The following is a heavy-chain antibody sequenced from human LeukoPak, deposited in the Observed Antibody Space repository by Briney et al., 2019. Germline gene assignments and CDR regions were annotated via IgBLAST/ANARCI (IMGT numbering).Heavy chain of an antibody. Sequence: SETLSLTCTVSGGSISSYYWSWIRQPPGKGLEWIGYIYYSGSTNYNPSLKSRVTISVDTSKNQFSLKLSSVTAADTAVYYCARHPHYYDSSGYQAFDIWGQGTMVTVSS. CDR2: IYYSGST. CDR3: ARHPHYYDSSGYQAFDI. CDR1: GGSISSYY. V-gene: IGHV4-59*08. D-gene: IGHD3-22*01. J-gene: IGHJ3*02.